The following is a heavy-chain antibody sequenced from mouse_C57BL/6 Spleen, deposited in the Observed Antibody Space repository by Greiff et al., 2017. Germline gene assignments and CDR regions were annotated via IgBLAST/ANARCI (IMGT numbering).Heavy chain of an antibody. CDR1: GFTFSDYG. V-gene: IGHV5-17*01. CDR2: ISSGSSTI. CDR3: ARAEVVATDWYFDV. Sequence: EVMLVESGGGLVKPGGSLKLSCAASGFTFSDYGMHWVRQAPEKGLEWVAYISSGSSTIYYADTVKGRFTISRDNAKNTLFLQMTSLRSEDTAMYYCARAEVVATDWYFDVWGTGTTVTVSS. J-gene: IGHJ1*03. D-gene: IGHD1-1*01.